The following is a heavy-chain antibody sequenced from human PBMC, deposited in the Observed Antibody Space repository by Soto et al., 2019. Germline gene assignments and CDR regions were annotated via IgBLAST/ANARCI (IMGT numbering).Heavy chain of an antibody. CDR3: ARDNRRSIAASMDV. J-gene: IGHJ6*02. D-gene: IGHD6-25*01. CDR1: GFTFSSYS. Sequence: GGSLRLSCAASGFTFSSYSMNWVRQAPGKGLEWVSSISSSSSYIYYADSVKGRFTISRDNAKNSLYLQMNSLRAEDTAVYYCARDNRRSIAASMDVWGQGTTVTVSS. V-gene: IGHV3-21*01. CDR2: ISSSSSYI.